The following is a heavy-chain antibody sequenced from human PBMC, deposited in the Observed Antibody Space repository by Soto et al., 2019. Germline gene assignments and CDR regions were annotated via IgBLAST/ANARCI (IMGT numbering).Heavy chain of an antibody. CDR3: AKGVAYYYDSSGPY. V-gene: IGHV3-23*01. J-gene: IGHJ4*02. CDR1: GFTFSSYA. CDR2: ISGSGGST. D-gene: IGHD3-22*01. Sequence: GGSLRLSCAASGFTFSSYAMSWVRQAPGKGLEWVSAISGSGGSTYYADSVKGRFTISRDNSENTLYLQMNSLRAEDTAVYYCAKGVAYYYDSSGPYWGQGTLVTVSS.